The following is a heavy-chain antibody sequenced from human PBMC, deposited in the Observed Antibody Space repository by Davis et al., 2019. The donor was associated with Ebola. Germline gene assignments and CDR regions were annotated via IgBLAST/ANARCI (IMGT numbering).Heavy chain of an antibody. D-gene: IGHD5-12*01. V-gene: IGHV3-33*01. CDR2: LWSNGHSK. CDR3: ARTRGYVGSTWWFFGL. J-gene: IGHJ2*01. CDR1: GFTLRNYG. Sequence: GESLKISCAASGFTLRNYGMHWVRQAPGKGLEWVADLWSNGHSKYYVDSVKGRFTVSRDTSENVFYLQMDTLRAEDTAVYYCARTRGYVGSTWWFFGLWGRGTLVTVSS.